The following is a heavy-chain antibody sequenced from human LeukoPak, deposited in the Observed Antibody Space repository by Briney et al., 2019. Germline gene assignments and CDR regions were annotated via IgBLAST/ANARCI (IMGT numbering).Heavy chain of an antibody. CDR3: AKDGERYFDHDALDM. CDR2: ITGGGSST. D-gene: IGHD3-9*01. Sequence: PGGSLRLSCAASRFTFSNYAMVWVRQSPGKGLEWVSTITGGGSSTYYADSVKGRFTISRDNSKNTLYVQMNSLTVEDTAIYFCAKDGERYFDHDALDMWGQGTMVTVSS. CDR1: RFTFSNYA. J-gene: IGHJ3*02. V-gene: IGHV3-23*01.